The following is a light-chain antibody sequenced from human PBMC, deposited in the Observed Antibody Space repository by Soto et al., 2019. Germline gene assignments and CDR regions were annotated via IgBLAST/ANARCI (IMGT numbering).Light chain of an antibody. CDR3: QQYGSSTKT. V-gene: IGKV3-20*01. Sequence: VMTQSPLSLPVTLGQPASISCRSSQSVSSYLAWYQQKPGQAPRLLIYGASSRATGIPDRFSGSGFGTEFHFNISRMEPEDFAVYYCQQYGSSTKTFGQGTKVDIK. CDR2: GAS. J-gene: IGKJ1*01. CDR1: QSVSSY.